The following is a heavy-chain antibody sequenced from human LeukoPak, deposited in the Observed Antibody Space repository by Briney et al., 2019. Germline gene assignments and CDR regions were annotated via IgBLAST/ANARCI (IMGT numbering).Heavy chain of an antibody. D-gene: IGHD6-13*01. Sequence: KTSETLSLTCAVYGGSFSGYYWSWIRQPPGKGLEWIGEINHSGSTNYNPSLKSRVTISVDTSKNQFSLKLSSVTAADTAVYYCARQAYSSSLWAFDIWGQGTVVTVSS. V-gene: IGHV4-34*01. CDR2: INHSGST. CDR1: GGSFSGYY. CDR3: ARQAYSSSLWAFDI. J-gene: IGHJ3*02.